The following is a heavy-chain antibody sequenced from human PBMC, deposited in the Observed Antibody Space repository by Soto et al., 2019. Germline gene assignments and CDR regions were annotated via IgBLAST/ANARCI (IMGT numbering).Heavy chain of an antibody. D-gene: IGHD3-3*01. CDR3: ARGDFWSGYYISYYYGMDV. CDR1: GGTFSSYA. Sequence: GASVKVSCKASGGTFSSYAISWVRQAPGQGLEWMGGIIPIFGTANYAQKFQGRVTITADESTSTAYMELSSLRSEDTAVYYCARGDFWSGYYISYYYGMDVWGQGTTVTVSS. J-gene: IGHJ6*02. V-gene: IGHV1-69*13. CDR2: IIPIFGTA.